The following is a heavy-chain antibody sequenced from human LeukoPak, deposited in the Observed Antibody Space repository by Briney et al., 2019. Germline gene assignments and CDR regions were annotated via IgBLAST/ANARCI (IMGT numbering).Heavy chain of an antibody. V-gene: IGHV1-69*13. J-gene: IGHJ3*02. CDR3: ARDEPLGIGATQIDAFDI. Sequence: GASVKVSCKASGGTFSSYAISWVRQAPGQGLGWMGGTIPIFGTANYAQKFQDRVTITADESTSTAYMELSSLRSEDTAVYYCARDEPLGIGATQIDAFDIWGQGTMVTVSS. CDR2: TIPIFGTA. D-gene: IGHD7-27*01. CDR1: GGTFSSYA.